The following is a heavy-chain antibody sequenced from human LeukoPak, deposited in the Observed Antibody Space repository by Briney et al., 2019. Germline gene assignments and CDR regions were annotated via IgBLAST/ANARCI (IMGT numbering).Heavy chain of an antibody. Sequence: GGSLRLSCAASGFTFSSYAMSWVRQAPGKGLEWVSAISGSGGSTYYADSVKGRFTISRDNPKNTLYLQMNTLRAEDTAVYYCAKNRGDITSSRVGCDYWGQGALVTVSS. CDR2: ISGSGGST. D-gene: IGHD2-15*01. CDR3: AKNRGDITSSRVGCDY. CDR1: GFTFSSYA. V-gene: IGHV3-23*01. J-gene: IGHJ4*02.